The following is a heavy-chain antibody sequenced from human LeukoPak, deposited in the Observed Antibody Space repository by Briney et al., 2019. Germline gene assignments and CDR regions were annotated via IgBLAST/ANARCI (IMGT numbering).Heavy chain of an antibody. J-gene: IGHJ4*02. CDR2: IYYSGST. CDR1: GGSISSYY. Sequence: SETLSLTCTVSGGSISSYYWSWIRQPPGKGLEWIGFIYYSGSTNYSPSLKSRVTISVDTSKNQFSLKLTSVTAADTAVYYCARRVKGTPFDYWGQGTLVTVSS. CDR3: ARRVKGTPFDY. D-gene: IGHD3-10*01. V-gene: IGHV4-59*08.